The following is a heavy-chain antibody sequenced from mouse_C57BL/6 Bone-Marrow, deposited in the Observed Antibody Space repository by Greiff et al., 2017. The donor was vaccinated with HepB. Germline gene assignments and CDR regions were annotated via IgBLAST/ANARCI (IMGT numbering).Heavy chain of an antibody. CDR2: ISTYYGDA. D-gene: IGHD2-3*01. Sequence: QVQLKESGPELVRPGVSVKISCKGSGYTFTDYAMHWVKQSHAKSLEWIGVISTYYGDASYNQKFKDKATMTVDKSSSTAYMELARLTSEDSAVYYCARCRWLLQGYYYAMDYWGQGTSVTVSS. J-gene: IGHJ4*01. CDR1: GYTFTDYA. V-gene: IGHV1-67*01. CDR3: ARCRWLLQGYYYAMDY.